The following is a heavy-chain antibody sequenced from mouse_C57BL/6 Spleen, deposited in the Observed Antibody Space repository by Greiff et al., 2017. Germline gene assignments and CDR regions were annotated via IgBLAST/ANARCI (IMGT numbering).Heavy chain of an antibody. D-gene: IGHD1-1*01. V-gene: IGHV1-39*01. CDR3: ASGDYCGSSYWFAY. CDR1: GYSFTDYN. CDR2: INPHYGTT. J-gene: IGHJ3*01. Sequence: VQLKQSGPELVKPGASVKISCKASGYSFTDYNMNWVKQSNGTSLEWIGVINPHYGTTSYNQKFKGKATLAVDQSSSTAYMQLNSLTSEDSAVYYCASGDYCGSSYWFAYWGQGTLVTVSA.